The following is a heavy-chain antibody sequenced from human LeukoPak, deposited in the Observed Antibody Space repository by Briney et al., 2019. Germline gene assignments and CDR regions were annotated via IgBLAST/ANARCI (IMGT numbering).Heavy chain of an antibody. D-gene: IGHD3-22*01. CDR1: GFTFSSYG. CDR3: AKETGFYYYDSSGPFDY. CDR2: ISYDGSNK. V-gene: IGHV3-30*18. Sequence: GGSLRLSCAASGFTFSSYGMHWVRQAPGKGLEWVAVISYDGSNKYYADSVKGRFTVSRDNSKNTLYLQMNSLRAEDTAVYYCAKETGFYYYDSSGPFDYWGQGTLVTVSS. J-gene: IGHJ4*02.